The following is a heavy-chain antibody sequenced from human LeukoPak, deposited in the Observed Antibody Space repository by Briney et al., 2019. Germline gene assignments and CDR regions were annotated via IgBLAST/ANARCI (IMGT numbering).Heavy chain of an antibody. D-gene: IGHD5-18*01. J-gene: IGHJ4*02. CDR3: AKDRTPYSYGRYYFDY. CDR1: GGSFSGYY. Sequence: SETLSLTCAVYGGSFSGYYWSWIRQPPGKGLEWIGEINHSGSTNHNPSLKSRVTISVDTSKNQFSLKLSSVTAADTAVYYCAKDRTPYSYGRYYFDYWGQGTLVTVSS. CDR2: INHSGST. V-gene: IGHV4-34*01.